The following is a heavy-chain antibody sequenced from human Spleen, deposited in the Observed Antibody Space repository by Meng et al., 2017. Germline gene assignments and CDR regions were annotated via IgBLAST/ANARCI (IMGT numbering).Heavy chain of an antibody. Sequence: QVRLQQWGVGLLKPSETLSLTCVVSGGSFSDYYWSWTRQPPGKGLEWIGEINHRGNTNYNSFLESRVTISVDTSQNSLSLKLSSVTAADSAVYYCARGPTTVAHDFDYWGQGTLVTVSS. CDR3: ARGPTTVAHDFDY. J-gene: IGHJ4*02. CDR1: GGSFSDYY. CDR2: INHRGNT. V-gene: IGHV4-34*01. D-gene: IGHD4-11*01.